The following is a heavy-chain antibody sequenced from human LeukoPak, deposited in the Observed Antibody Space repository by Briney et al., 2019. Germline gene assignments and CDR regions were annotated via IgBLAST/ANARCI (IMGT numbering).Heavy chain of an antibody. Sequence: SETLSLTCTVSGDSVSSSSYYWGWIRQPPGKGLEWIGSISYSGTNFNNPSLKSRVSISIDTSKNQFSVKLTSVTAADTAMYYCASLGTLRSWGQGTLVTVSS. D-gene: IGHD7-27*01. CDR1: GDSVSSSSYY. CDR2: ISYSGTN. CDR3: ASLGTLRS. J-gene: IGHJ5*02. V-gene: IGHV4-39*01.